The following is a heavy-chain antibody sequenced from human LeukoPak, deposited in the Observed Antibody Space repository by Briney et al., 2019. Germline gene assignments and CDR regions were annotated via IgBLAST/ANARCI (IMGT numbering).Heavy chain of an antibody. CDR3: AKPAKYYDFWSGYSESAFDI. J-gene: IGHJ3*02. Sequence: GSLRLSCAASGFTFSSYNMNWVRQAPGKGLEWVSSISGSSSHIYYADSVKGRFTISRDNAKNSLYLQMNSLRAEDTAVYYCAKPAKYYDFWSGYSESAFDIRGQGTMVTVSS. CDR1: GFTFSSYN. D-gene: IGHD3-3*01. CDR2: ISGSSSHI. V-gene: IGHV3-21*01.